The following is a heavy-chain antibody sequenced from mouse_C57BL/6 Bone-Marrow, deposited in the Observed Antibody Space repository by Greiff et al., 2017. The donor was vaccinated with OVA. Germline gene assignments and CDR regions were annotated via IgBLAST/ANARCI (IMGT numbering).Heavy chain of an antibody. CDR2: INYDGSST. CDR3: ARGVYDWYFDV. D-gene: IGHD2-3*01. V-gene: IGHV5-16*01. Sequence: EVQLVESEGGLVQPGSSMKLSCTASGFTFSDYYMAWVRQVPEKGLEWVANINYDGSSTYYLDSLKSRFIISRDNAKNILYLQMSSLKSEDTATYYGARGVYDWYFDVWGKGTTVTVSS. CDR1: GFTFSDYY. J-gene: IGHJ1*03.